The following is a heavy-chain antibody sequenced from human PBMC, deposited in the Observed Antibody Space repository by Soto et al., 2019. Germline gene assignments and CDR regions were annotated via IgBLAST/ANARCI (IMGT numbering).Heavy chain of an antibody. J-gene: IGHJ5*02. Sequence: QVQLVQSGAEVKKPGSSVKVSCKASGGTFSSYAISWVRQSPGQGLEWMVGIIPIFGTANYAQKFQGRVRITADESTSTAYMELSSLRSEDTAVYYCARERGVGATDWFDPWGQGTLVTVSS. V-gene: IGHV1-69*01. CDR3: ARERGVGATDWFDP. CDR1: GGTFSSYA. CDR2: IIPIFGTA. D-gene: IGHD1-26*01.